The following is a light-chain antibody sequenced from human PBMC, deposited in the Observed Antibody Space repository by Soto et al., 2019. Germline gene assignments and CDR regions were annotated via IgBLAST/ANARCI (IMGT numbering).Light chain of an antibody. CDR1: ERISSW. CDR3: QQYKSYSS. V-gene: IGKV1-5*03. Sequence: DIQMTQSPSTLSASVGDRVTITCRASERISSWLAWYQQKPGRPPKLLIYKASDLEDGVPSRFSASGFGTEFTLTISSLQADDFATYYCQQYKSYSSFGPGT. CDR2: KAS. J-gene: IGKJ5*01.